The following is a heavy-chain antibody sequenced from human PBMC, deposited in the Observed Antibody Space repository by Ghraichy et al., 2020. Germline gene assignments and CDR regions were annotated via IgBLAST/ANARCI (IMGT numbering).Heavy chain of an antibody. V-gene: IGHV5-51*01. Sequence: GESLNISCKGSGYSFTSYWIGWVRQMPGKGLEWMGIIYPGDSDTRYSPSFQGQVTISADKSISTAYLQWSSLKASDTAMYYCARVLRYFDWLLHDAFDIWGQGTMVTVSS. CDR3: ARVLRYFDWLLHDAFDI. D-gene: IGHD3-9*01. J-gene: IGHJ3*02. CDR1: GYSFTSYW. CDR2: IYPGDSDT.